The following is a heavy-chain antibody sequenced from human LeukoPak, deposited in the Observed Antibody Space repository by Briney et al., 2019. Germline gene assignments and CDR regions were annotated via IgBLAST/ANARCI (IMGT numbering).Heavy chain of an antibody. D-gene: IGHD2-8*01. Sequence: GESLKISCKGSGYSFISYWIVWLGQLPGKGLEGLVFIFPGDADTTYSPSFQGGVTISADKSISTAYLQWISLKASDTAVYYCASNARYCSNGVCYVDYWGQGTLVTVSS. CDR1: GYSFISYW. J-gene: IGHJ4*02. CDR3: ASNARYCSNGVCYVDY. V-gene: IGHV5-51*01. CDR2: IFPGDADT.